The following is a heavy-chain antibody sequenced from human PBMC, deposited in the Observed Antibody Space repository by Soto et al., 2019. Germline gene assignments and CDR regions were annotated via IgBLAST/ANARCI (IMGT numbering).Heavy chain of an antibody. CDR3: ARTTAVPNTLRSRYFFDY. CDR2: VYYSGTT. J-gene: IGHJ4*02. CDR1: GGSISNSNYY. D-gene: IGHD4-17*01. Sequence: PSETLSLTCSVSGGSISNSNYYWSWIRQPPGKRLEWIGYVYYSGTTNYNPSLKSRVTISVDLSKNQFSLRLSSVTTADTALYYCARTTAVPNTLRSRYFFDYWGQGTLVTVSS. V-gene: IGHV4-61*01.